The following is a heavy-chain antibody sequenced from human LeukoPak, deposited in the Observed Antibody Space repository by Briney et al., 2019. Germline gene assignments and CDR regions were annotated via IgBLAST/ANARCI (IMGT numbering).Heavy chain of an antibody. Sequence: QPGGSLRLSCAASGFTFSSYAMSWVRQAPGKGLEWVAVISYDGRIKYYADSVKGRFTISRDNSKNTLYLQMNSLRTEDTAVYYCASSRNSAWHNFDYWGQGTQVTVSS. CDR2: ISYDGRIK. CDR3: ASSRNSAWHNFDY. CDR1: GFTFSSYA. D-gene: IGHD6-19*01. J-gene: IGHJ4*02. V-gene: IGHV3-30*04.